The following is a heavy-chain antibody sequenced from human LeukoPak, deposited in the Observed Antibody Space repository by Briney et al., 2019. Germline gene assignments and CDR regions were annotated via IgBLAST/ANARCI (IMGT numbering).Heavy chain of an antibody. D-gene: IGHD5-24*01. CDR3: ARDPPTVEIATIDY. V-gene: IGHV3-21*01. CDR1: GFTFSSYS. Sequence: PGGSLRLSCAASGFTFSSYSMNWVRQAPGKGLEWVSSISSSNRHLHYAESVKGRFTISSDNAKHPLYLQMNSLRADDTAVYYCARDPPTVEIATIDYWGQGTLVTVSS. CDR2: ISSSNRHL. J-gene: IGHJ4*02.